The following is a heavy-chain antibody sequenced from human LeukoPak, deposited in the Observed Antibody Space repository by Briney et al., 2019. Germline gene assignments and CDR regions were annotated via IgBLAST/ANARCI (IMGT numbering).Heavy chain of an antibody. J-gene: IGHJ3*02. V-gene: IGHV4-34*01. D-gene: IGHD3-3*01. CDR1: GGSFSGYY. CDR3: ARVIITIFGVVIDDAFDI. Sequence: SETLSLTCAVYGGSFSGYYWSWIRQPPGKGLEWIGEINHSGSTNYNPSLKSRVTISVDTSKNQFSLKLSSVTAADTAVYYCARVIITIFGVVIDDAFDIWGQGKMVTVSS. CDR2: INHSGST.